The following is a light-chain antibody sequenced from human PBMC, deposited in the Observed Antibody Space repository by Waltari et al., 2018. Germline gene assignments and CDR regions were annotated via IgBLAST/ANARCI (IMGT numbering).Light chain of an antibody. J-gene: IGKJ1*01. CDR1: QSVNRW. CDR2: KES. CDR3: QQYEAFPVT. V-gene: IGKV1-5*03. Sequence: DIQMTKSPYTLAAPVGDRGTITCRASQSVNRWLALFQQKPGKAPKLLISKESALQNWVAPRFSGGGSGTEFTLTISKLQPDDSSTYYCQQYEAFPVTFGHGTKVEIK.